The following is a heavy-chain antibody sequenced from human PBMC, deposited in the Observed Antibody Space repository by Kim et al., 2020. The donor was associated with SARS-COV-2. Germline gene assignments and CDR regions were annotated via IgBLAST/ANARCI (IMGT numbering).Heavy chain of an antibody. CDR3: ASLGGDHTDY. CDR2: INHSGST. J-gene: IGHJ4*02. Sequence: SETLSLTCAVYGGSFSGYYWSWIRQPPGKGLEWIGEINHSGSTNYNPSLKSRVTISVDTSKNQFSLKLSSVTAADTAVYYCASLGGDHTDYWGQGTLVTVSS. CDR1: GGSFSGYY. V-gene: IGHV4-34*01. D-gene: IGHD3-10*01.